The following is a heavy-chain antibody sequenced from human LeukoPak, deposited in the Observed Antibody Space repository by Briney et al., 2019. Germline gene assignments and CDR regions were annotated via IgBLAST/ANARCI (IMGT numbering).Heavy chain of an antibody. J-gene: IGHJ4*02. V-gene: IGHV3-53*04. D-gene: IGHD3-3*01. CDR2: IYRGGST. CDR3: ARVLRSSFDY. CDR1: GFTVSSNY. Sequence: PGGSLRLSCAASGFTVSSNYMSWVRQAPGKGLEWVSVIYRGGSTYYADSVKGRFTISRHNSKNTLYLQMNSLRAEDTAVYYCARVLRSSFDYWGQGTLVTVSS.